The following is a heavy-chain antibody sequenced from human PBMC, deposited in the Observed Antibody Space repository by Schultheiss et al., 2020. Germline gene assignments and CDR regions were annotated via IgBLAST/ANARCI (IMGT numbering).Heavy chain of an antibody. D-gene: IGHD5-24*01. V-gene: IGHV4-34*01. Sequence: SETLSLTCAVYGGSFSGYYWSWIRQPPGKGLEWIGEIYHSGSTNYNPSLKSRVTISVDTSKNQFSLQLNSVTPEDTAVYYCARDGYNYAIDYWGQGTLVTVSS. CDR2: IYHSGST. CDR3: ARDGYNYAIDY. J-gene: IGHJ4*02. CDR1: GGSFSGYY.